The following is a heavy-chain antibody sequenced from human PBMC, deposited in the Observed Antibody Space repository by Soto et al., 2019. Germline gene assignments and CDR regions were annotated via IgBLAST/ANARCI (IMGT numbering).Heavy chain of an antibody. CDR2: IYPGDSDT. CDR1: GYSFSTNW. D-gene: IGHD2-15*01. Sequence: GESLKISCTASGYSFSTNWIGWVRQVPGKGLEWMGIIYPGDSDTRYSPSFQGQVAISADKSISTAYLQWSSLKASDTAMYYCARPLSYCSGGSCYSGGLISFDVWGQGTMVTVSS. CDR3: ARPLSYCSGGSCYSGGLISFDV. J-gene: IGHJ3*01. V-gene: IGHV5-51*01.